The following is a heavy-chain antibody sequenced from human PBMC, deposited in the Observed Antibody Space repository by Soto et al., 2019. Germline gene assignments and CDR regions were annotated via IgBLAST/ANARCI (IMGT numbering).Heavy chain of an antibody. V-gene: IGHV3-23*01. D-gene: IGHD3-22*01. CDR2: ISGSGGST. CDR3: ATRSGYYSYYFDY. Sequence: GSLRLSWAASGFTFSSYAMSWVRPAPGKGLEWVSAISGSGGSTYYADSVKGRFTISRDNSKNTLYLQMNSLRAEDTAVYYCATRSGYYSYYFDYWGQGTLVTVSS. CDR1: GFTFSSYA. J-gene: IGHJ4*02.